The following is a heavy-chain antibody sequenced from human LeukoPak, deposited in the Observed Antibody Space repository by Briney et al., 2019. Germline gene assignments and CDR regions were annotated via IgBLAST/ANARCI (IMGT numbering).Heavy chain of an antibody. D-gene: IGHD4-11*01. CDR3: ARAGTVTTRLSTSYYMDV. CDR1: GYTFTGYY. J-gene: IGHJ6*03. CDR2: INPNSGGT. Sequence: ASVKVSCKASGYTFTGYYMHWVRQAPGQGLEWMGWINPNSGGTNYAQKFQGRVTMTRDTSISTAYMELSRLRSDDTAVYYCARAGTVTTRLSTSYYMDVWGKGTTVTVSS. V-gene: IGHV1-2*02.